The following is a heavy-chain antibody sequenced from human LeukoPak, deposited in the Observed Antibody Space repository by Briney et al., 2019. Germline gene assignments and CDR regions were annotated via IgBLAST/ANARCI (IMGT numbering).Heavy chain of an antibody. V-gene: IGHV3-30-3*01. Sequence: GGSLRLSCAASGFTFSSYAMHWVRQAPGKGLEWVAVISYDGSNKYYADSVKGRFTISRDNSKNTLYLQMNSLRAEDTAVYYCARDTSTVVTNDAFDIWGQGTMVTVSS. J-gene: IGHJ3*02. CDR3: ARDTSTVVTNDAFDI. D-gene: IGHD4-23*01. CDR1: GFTFSSYA. CDR2: ISYDGSNK.